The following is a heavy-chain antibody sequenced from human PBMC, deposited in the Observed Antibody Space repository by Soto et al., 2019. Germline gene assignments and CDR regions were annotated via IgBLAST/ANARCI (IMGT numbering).Heavy chain of an antibody. CDR3: ASDGSGYYYVVPPKSYYYYGMAV. Sequence: ASVKVSCKASGYIFTSTWMHWVRQAPGQGLEWMGWISAYNGNTNYAQKLQGRVTMTTDTSTSTAYMELRSLRSDDTAVYYCASDGSGYYYVVPPKSYYYYGMAVWGQGTTVTVSS. D-gene: IGHD3-22*01. V-gene: IGHV1-18*04. CDR1: GYIFTSTW. J-gene: IGHJ6*02. CDR2: ISAYNGNT.